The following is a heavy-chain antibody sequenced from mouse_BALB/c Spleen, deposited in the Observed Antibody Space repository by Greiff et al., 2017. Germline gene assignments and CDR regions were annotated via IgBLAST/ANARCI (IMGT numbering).Heavy chain of an antibody. V-gene: IGHV1-7*01. Sequence: VQLQQSGADLAKPGASVKMSCKASGYTFTSYWMHWVKQRPGQGLEWIGYINPSTGYTEYNQKFKDKATLTADKSSSTAYMQLSSLTSEDSAVYYCARGHGRYFDVWGAGTTVTVSS. J-gene: IGHJ1*01. CDR1: GYTFTSYW. CDR2: INPSTGYT. D-gene: IGHD1-2*01. CDR3: ARGHGRYFDV.